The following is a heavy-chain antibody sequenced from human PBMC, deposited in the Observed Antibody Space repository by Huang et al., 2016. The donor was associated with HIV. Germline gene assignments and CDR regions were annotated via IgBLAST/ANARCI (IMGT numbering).Heavy chain of an antibody. Sequence: QVQLVQSGAEVKKPGSSVKVSCKASGGSFSNHVFSWVRQGPGQGLAWMGVISPIFGTTNYEQKFQGRVTITADESTGTAYLELSSLRSEDTAVYFCARESNIVVVPHTIKFFDYWGQGTLVTVSS. CDR2: ISPIFGTT. V-gene: IGHV1-69*01. CDR1: GGSFSNHV. D-gene: IGHD2-2*01. J-gene: IGHJ4*02. CDR3: ARESNIVVVPHTIKFFDY.